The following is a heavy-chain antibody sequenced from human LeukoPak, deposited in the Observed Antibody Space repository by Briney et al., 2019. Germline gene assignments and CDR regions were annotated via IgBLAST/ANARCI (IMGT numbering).Heavy chain of an antibody. CDR1: GGSISSYY. Sequence: PSETLSLTCTVSGGSISSYYWSWIRQPPGKGLEWIGYIHDSGSTDYNPSLKSRVTISVDTSNNQFSLRLSSMTAADTAVYYCARGWELGLDYWGQGTLVTVSS. J-gene: IGHJ4*02. CDR3: ARGWELGLDY. CDR2: IHDSGST. D-gene: IGHD1-26*01. V-gene: IGHV4-59*01.